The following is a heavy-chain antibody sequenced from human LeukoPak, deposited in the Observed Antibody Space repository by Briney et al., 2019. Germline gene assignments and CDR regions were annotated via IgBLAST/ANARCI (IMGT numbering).Heavy chain of an antibody. D-gene: IGHD3-22*01. CDR1: GFMFHDYA. V-gene: IGHV3-43*02. J-gene: IGHJ5*01. CDR3: ARESESSGWYDY. Sequence: GASLRLSCAAPGFMFHDYAIHWVRQAPGKGLEWVSLISGDGGSTFYADSVKGRFTISRDNSKNSLYLQMNSLRSDDTALYYCARESESSGWYDYWGQGTLVTVYS. CDR2: ISGDGGST.